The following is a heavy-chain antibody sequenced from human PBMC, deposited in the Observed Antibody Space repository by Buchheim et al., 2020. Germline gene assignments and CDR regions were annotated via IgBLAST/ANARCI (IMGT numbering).Heavy chain of an antibody. CDR2: IYYSGST. CDR3: AGDRLKCTNGVCFYGMDV. V-gene: IGHV4-59*01. D-gene: IGHD2-8*01. Sequence: QVQLQESGPGLVKPSETLSLTCTVSGCSISSYYWSWIRQPPGKGLEWIGYIYYSGSTNYNPSLKSRVTISLDTSKNQFSLKLSSVTAADTAVYCCAGDRLKCTNGVCFYGMDVWGQGTT. J-gene: IGHJ6*02. CDR1: GCSISSYY.